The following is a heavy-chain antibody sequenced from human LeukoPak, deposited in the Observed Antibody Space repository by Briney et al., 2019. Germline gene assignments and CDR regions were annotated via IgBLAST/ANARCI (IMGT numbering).Heavy chain of an antibody. D-gene: IGHD1-14*01. CDR1: GFTFSTYW. Sequence: PGGSLRLSCAASGFTFSTYWMHWVRHAPGKGLVWVSRINSDGSSTRYADSVKGRFTISRDNAKNTLYLQMNSLRAEDTAVYLCGSGPTGFAWGQGTLVTVSS. V-gene: IGHV3-74*01. J-gene: IGHJ5*02. CDR3: GSGPTGFA. CDR2: INSDGSST.